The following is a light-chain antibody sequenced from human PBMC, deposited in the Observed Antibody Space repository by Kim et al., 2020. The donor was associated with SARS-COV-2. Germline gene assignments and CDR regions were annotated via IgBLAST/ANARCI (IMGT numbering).Light chain of an antibody. CDR3: QQRGNWPPALT. V-gene: IGKV3-11*01. CDR1: HSVGIS. CDR2: DAS. J-gene: IGKJ4*01. Sequence: PGAGATLSSRASHSVGISLAWYQQKPGQAPRLLIYDASIRATGIPDRFSGSGSGTDFTLTIGSLEPRDFAIYYCQQRGNWPPALTFGGGTKVDIK.